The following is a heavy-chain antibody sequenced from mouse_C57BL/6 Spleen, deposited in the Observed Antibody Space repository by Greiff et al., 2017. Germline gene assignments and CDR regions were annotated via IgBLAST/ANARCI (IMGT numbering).Heavy chain of an antibody. D-gene: IGHD2-3*01. J-gene: IGHJ2*01. CDR2: IDPEDGDT. V-gene: IGHV14-1*01. Sequence: VQLQQSGAELVRPGASVKLSCTASGFNIKDYYMHWVKQRPEQGLEWIGRIDPEDGDTEYAPKFSGKATLTAGTSSNTAYLQLSSLTSEDTAVYYCTPHDGYYHDGDYWGQGTTLTVSS. CDR3: TPHDGYYHDGDY. CDR1: GFNIKDYY.